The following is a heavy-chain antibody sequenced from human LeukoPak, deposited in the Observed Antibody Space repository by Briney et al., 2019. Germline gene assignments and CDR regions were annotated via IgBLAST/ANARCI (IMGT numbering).Heavy chain of an antibody. CDR1: GGSISSYY. Sequence: SETLSLTCTVSGGSISSYYWSSIRQPAGKGLEWIGRIYTSGSTDYNPSLKSRVTMSVDTSKNQFSLKLSSVTAADTAVYYCARELRYLNYFDYWGQGTLVTVSS. CDR3: ARELRYLNYFDY. J-gene: IGHJ4*02. CDR2: IYTSGST. D-gene: IGHD2-15*01. V-gene: IGHV4-4*07.